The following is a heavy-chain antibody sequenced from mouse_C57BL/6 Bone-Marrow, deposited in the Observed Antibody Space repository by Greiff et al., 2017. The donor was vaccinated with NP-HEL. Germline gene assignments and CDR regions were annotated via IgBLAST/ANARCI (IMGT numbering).Heavy chain of an antibody. CDR1: GYTFTDYY. CDR3: ARWAFYFDY. CDR2: INPYNGGT. V-gene: IGHV1-19*01. Sequence: EVQLKESGPVLVKPGASVKMSCKASGYTFTDYYMNWVKQSHGKSLEWIGVINPYNGGTSYNQKFKGKATLTVDKSSSTAYMELNSLTSEDSAVYYCARWAFYFDYWGQGTTLTVSS. J-gene: IGHJ2*01.